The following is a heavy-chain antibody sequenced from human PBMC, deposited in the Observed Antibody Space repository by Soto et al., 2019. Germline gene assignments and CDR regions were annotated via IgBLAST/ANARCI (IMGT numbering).Heavy chain of an antibody. J-gene: IGHJ5*02. CDR1: GGSISSGGYY. V-gene: IGHV4-31*03. CDR3: ARGPVSYGIETENWFDP. D-gene: IGHD3-10*01. CDR2: IYYSGST. Sequence: PSETLSLTCTVSGGSISSGGYYWSWIRQHPGKGLEWIGYIYYSGSTYYNPSLKSRVTISVDTSKNQFSLKLSSVTAADTAVYYCARGPVSYGIETENWFDPWGQGTLVTVSS.